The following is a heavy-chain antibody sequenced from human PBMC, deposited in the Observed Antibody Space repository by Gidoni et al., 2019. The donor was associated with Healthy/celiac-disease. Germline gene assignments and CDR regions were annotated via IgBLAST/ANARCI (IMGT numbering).Heavy chain of an antibody. J-gene: IGHJ3*02. D-gene: IGHD3-10*01. CDR1: GYTFTSYY. CDR2: INPSGGST. Sequence: QVQLVQSGAEVKKPGASVKVSCKASGYTFTSYYMHWVRQGPGQGLEWMGIINPSGGSTSYAQKFQGRVTMTRDTSTSTVYMELSSLRSEDTAVYYCARGSVYYGSGSYYPGAFDIWGQGTMVTVSS. CDR3: ARGSVYYGSGSYYPGAFDI. V-gene: IGHV1-46*03.